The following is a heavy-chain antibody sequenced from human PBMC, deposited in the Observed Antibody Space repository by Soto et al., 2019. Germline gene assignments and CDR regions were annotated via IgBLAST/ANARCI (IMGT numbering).Heavy chain of an antibody. Sequence: PSETLSLTCTVSGGSISSGGYYWSWIRQHPGKGLEWIEYIYYSGSTYYNPSLKSRVTISVDTSKNQFSLKLSSVTAADTAVYYCATLPPRIVVMTTEIPSWGQGTLVTVSS. CDR1: GGSISSGGYY. CDR3: ATLPPRIVVMTTEIPS. V-gene: IGHV4-31*03. J-gene: IGHJ5*02. CDR2: IYYSGST. D-gene: IGHD2-21*02.